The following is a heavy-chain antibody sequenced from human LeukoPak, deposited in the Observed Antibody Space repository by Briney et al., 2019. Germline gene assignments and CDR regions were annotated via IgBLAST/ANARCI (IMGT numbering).Heavy chain of an antibody. CDR1: GVSISSYY. CDR3: ARVNKIWEYFDY. Sequence: SSETLSLTCSVSGVSISSYYWSWIRQPPGKGLEWIGYMHYSGSTNYNPSLKSRVTISLNTSKNQFSLKLSSVTAADTAVYYCARVNKIWEYFDYWGRGTLVTVSS. J-gene: IGHJ4*02. V-gene: IGHV4-59*01. CDR2: MHYSGST. D-gene: IGHD1-26*01.